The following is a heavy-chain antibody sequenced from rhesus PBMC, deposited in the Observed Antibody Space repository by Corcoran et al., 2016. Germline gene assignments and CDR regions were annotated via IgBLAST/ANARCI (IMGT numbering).Heavy chain of an antibody. CDR2: ISNGGCST. CDR1: GFTFSSYG. J-gene: IGHJ6*01. CDR3: AKDLYSGSWKGDGLDS. V-gene: IGHV3S5*01. D-gene: IGHD6-25*01. Sequence: EVQLVESGGGLVQPGGSLRLSCAASGFTFSSYGMRWVRQTPGKGLEWVSYISNGGCSTYYEDAVKGRVTIARENAKNTLFLQMNSLRAEDTVVYYCAKDLYSGSWKGDGLDSWGQGVVVTVSS.